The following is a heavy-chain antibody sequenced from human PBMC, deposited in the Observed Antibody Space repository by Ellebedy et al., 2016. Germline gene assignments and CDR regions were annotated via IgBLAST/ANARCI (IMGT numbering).Heavy chain of an antibody. CDR3: ARGRKLSLGWFNP. V-gene: IGHV4-34*01. J-gene: IGHJ5*02. CDR2: INHSGST. Sequence: SETLSLTXAVYGGSFSGYYWSWIRQPPGKGLEWIGEINHSGSTNYNPSLKSRVTISVDTSKNQFSLKLSSVTAADTAVYYCARGRKLSLGWFNPWGQGTLVTVSS. CDR1: GGSFSGYY.